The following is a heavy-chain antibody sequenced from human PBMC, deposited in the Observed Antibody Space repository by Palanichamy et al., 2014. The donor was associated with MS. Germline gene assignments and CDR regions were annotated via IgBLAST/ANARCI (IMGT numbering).Heavy chain of an antibody. CDR3: ARGHQATFDY. CDR2: IYPGDSDT. V-gene: IGHV5-51*01. Sequence: QLVQSGAEVKKPGESLKISCRGSGYSFTTCWIGWVRQMPGKGLEWMGLIYPGDSDTRYSPSFRGQVTISADKSITTAYLQWNTLKASDTAIYYCARGHQATFDYWGQGTLVTVSS. J-gene: IGHJ4*02. D-gene: IGHD2-2*01. CDR1: GYSFTTCW.